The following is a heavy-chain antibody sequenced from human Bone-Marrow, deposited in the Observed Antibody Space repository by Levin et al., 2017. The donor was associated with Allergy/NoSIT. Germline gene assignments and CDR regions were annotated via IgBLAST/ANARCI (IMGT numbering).Heavy chain of an antibody. CDR2: IYYSGST. J-gene: IGHJ2*01. D-gene: IGHD3-22*01. Sequence: SETLSLTCTVSGGSISSSSYYWGWIRQPPGKGLEWIGSIYYSGSTYYNPSLKSRVTISVDTSKNQFSLKLSSVTAADTAVYYCARVESSGYWYFDRWGRGTLVTVSS. CDR3: ARVESSGYWYFDR. V-gene: IGHV4-39*07. CDR1: GGSISSSSYY.